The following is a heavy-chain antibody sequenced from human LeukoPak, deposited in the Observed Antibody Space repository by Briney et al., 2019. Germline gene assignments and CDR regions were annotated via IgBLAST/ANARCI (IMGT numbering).Heavy chain of an antibody. D-gene: IGHD3-22*01. CDR3: TTLGYHLDS. Sequence: AGLLRLSCAASGFDFGAYEMNWVRQAPGKGLEWVAYFAGSDTTKYYADSVRDCFTISRDNAKNSLYLQMNSLRAEDTALYYCTTLGYHLDSWGQGTLVTVFS. J-gene: IGHJ4*02. CDR2: FAGSDTTK. CDR1: GFDFGAYE. V-gene: IGHV3-48*03.